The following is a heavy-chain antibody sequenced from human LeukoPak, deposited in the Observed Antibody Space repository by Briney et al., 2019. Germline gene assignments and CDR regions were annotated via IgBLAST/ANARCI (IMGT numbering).Heavy chain of an antibody. V-gene: IGHV4-59*01. CDR2: ISYSGST. D-gene: IGHD2-21*01. Sequence: SETLSLTCTVSGGSISSYFWSWIRQPPGKGLEWIGYISYSGSTNYNPSLKSRVTISVDTSKNQFSLKLSSVTAADTAVYYCARAGEIGWFDPWGQGTLVTVSS. CDR3: ARAGEIGWFDP. J-gene: IGHJ5*02. CDR1: GGSISSYF.